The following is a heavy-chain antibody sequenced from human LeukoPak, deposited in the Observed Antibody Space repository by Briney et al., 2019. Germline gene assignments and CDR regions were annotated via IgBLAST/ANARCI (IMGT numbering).Heavy chain of an antibody. CDR2: INHSGST. CDR3: ARNRRTSGPPWD. Sequence: SETLSLTCTVSGGSISSYYWSWIRQPPGKGLEWIGEINHSGSTNYNPSLKSRVTISVDTSKNQFSLKLSSVTAADTAVYYCARNRRTSGPPWDWGQGTLVTVSS. J-gene: IGHJ4*02. D-gene: IGHD1-26*01. V-gene: IGHV4-34*01. CDR1: GGSISSYY.